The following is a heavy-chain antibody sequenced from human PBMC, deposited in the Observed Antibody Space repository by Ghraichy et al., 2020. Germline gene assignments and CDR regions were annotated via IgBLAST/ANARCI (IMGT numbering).Heavy chain of an antibody. D-gene: IGHD3-16*02. Sequence: GGSLRLSCAASGFTFSSYSMNWVRQAPGKGLEWVSYISSSSSTIYYADSVKGRFTISRDNAKNSLYLQMNSLRAEDTAVYYCARSLTPVGMDVWGQGTTVTVSS. J-gene: IGHJ6*02. CDR2: ISSSSSTI. V-gene: IGHV3-48*01. CDR3: ARSLTPVGMDV. CDR1: GFTFSSYS.